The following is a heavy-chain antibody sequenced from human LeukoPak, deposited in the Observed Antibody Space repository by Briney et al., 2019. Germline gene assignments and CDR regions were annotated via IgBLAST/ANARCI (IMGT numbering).Heavy chain of an antibody. D-gene: IGHD3-10*02. V-gene: IGHV3-33*01. CDR3: ARDRSVLWFDP. J-gene: IGHJ5*02. Sequence: GGSLRLSCVASGGNFSSFGMPWVRQAPGKGLEWVAVIWYDGSNKYYADAVKGRFAISRDDSKNTLYLQMNSLRVEDTAVYYCARDRSVLWFDPWGQGTLVTVSS. CDR2: IWYDGSNK. CDR1: GGNFSSFG.